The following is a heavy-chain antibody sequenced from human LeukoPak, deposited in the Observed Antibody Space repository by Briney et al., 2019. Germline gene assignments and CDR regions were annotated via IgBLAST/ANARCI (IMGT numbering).Heavy chain of an antibody. J-gene: IGHJ5*02. CDR3: ARIISGYSYVNWFDP. Sequence: GASVKVSCKASGYTFTSYGISWVRQAPGQGLEWMGWISAYNGNTNYAQKLQGRVTMTTDTSTSTAYMELRSLRPDDTAVYYCARIISGYSYVNWFDPWGQGTLVTVSS. CDR2: ISAYNGNT. CDR1: GYTFTSYG. D-gene: IGHD5-18*01. V-gene: IGHV1-18*01.